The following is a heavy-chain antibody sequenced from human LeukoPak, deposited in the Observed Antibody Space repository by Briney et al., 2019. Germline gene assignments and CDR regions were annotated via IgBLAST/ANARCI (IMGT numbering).Heavy chain of an antibody. CDR1: GFTFSSYS. CDR3: AREHPSNLRYFDWLFPYYYYYGMDV. V-gene: IGHV3-21*01. CDR2: ISSSSSYI. Sequence: PGGSLRLSCAASGFTFSSYSMNWVPQAPGKGLEWVSSISSSSSYIYYADSVKGRFTISRDNAKNSLYLQMNSLRAEDTAVYYCAREHPSNLRYFDWLFPYYYYYGMDVWGQGTTVTVSS. D-gene: IGHD3-9*01. J-gene: IGHJ6*02.